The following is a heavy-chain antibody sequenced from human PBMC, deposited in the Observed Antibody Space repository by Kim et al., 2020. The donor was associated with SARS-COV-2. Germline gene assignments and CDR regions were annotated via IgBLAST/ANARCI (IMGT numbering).Heavy chain of an antibody. CDR1: GGSVISGSDY. CDR2: ISYSGNT. D-gene: IGHD2-8*01. V-gene: IGHV4-61*03. J-gene: IGHJ1*01. Sequence: SETLSLTCIVSGGSVISGSDYWSWIRQPPGKGLEWIGYISYSGNTKYNPSLKSRVTISLDTSKNHFSLKLSSVTAADTAVSYCARDINGGRVYWGQCTLV. CDR3: ARDINGGRVY.